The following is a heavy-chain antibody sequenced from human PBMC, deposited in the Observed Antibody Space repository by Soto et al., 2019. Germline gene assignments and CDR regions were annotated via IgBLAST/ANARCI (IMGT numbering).Heavy chain of an antibody. D-gene: IGHD1-7*01. Sequence: QVQLVQSGAEVKKTGASVKVSCKASGYTFSNDAITWVRQAPGHGLEWMGWVSAYNGNTNYAQKFKGRVTMTTDTSTSTAYMEIRSLRYDDTAVYFCARAARYYWNYMMYWGQGTLVTVSS. V-gene: IGHV1-18*01. CDR1: GYTFSNDA. CDR2: VSAYNGNT. CDR3: ARAARYYWNYMMY. J-gene: IGHJ4*02.